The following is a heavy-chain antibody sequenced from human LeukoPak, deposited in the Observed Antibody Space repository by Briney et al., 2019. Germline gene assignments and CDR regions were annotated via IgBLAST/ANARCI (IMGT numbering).Heavy chain of an antibody. J-gene: IGHJ6*02. Sequence: SETLSLTCAVYGGSFSGYYWSRIRQPPGKGLEWSGEINQSGITNYNPSLKSRVTISVDTSKNQFSVKLSSVTAADTAVYYCARGPKTTVTTFKTFYYNGMDVWGQGTTVTVSS. CDR3: ARGPKTTVTTFKTFYYNGMDV. V-gene: IGHV4-34*01. CDR1: GGSFSGYY. CDR2: INQSGIT. D-gene: IGHD4-17*01.